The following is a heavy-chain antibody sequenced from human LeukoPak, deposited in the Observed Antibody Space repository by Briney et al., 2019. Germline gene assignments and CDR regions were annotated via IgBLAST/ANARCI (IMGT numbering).Heavy chain of an antibody. D-gene: IGHD3-9*01. CDR3: SSQRRYSADYFGY. Sequence: SETLSLTCTVSGPSISLYYWTWTRHPPGKALEWIVHNCYSGGNKYNPSPKRRVPIYQETSKNQFPLRLTYPTAADHALYYRSSQRRYSADYFGYWGQGNLVAVSS. J-gene: IGHJ4*02. CDR2: NCYSGGN. CDR1: GPSISLYY. V-gene: IGHV4-59*08.